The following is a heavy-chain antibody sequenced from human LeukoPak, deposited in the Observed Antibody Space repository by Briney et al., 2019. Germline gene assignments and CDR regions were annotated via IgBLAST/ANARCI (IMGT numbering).Heavy chain of an antibody. D-gene: IGHD1-1*01. J-gene: IGHJ6*02. V-gene: IGHV4-34*01. CDR1: GGSSSGYY. Sequence: SETLSLTCAVYGGSSSGYYWSWIRQPPGKGLEWIGEINHSGSTNYNPSLKSRVTISVDTSKNQFSLKLSSVTAADTAVYYCARGDLRYNYYYYGMDVWGQGTTVTVSS. CDR3: ARGDLRYNYYYYGMDV. CDR2: INHSGST.